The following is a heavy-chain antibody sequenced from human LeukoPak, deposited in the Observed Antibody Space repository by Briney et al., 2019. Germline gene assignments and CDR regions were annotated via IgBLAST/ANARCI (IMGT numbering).Heavy chain of an antibody. D-gene: IGHD3-10*01. J-gene: IGHJ5*02. V-gene: IGHV4-59*01. CDR3: ARAFMSPGGFDP. CDR1: GFTFSSFG. Sequence: GSLRLSCAASGFTFSSFGMHWIRQPPGKGLEWIGYIYYSGSTNYNPSLKSRVTISVDTSKNQLSVKLSSVTAADTAVYYCARAFMSPGGFDPWGQGTLVTVSS. CDR2: IYYSGST.